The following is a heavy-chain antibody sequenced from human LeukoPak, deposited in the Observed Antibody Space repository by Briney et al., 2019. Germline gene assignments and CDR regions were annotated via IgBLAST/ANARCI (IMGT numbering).Heavy chain of an antibody. J-gene: IGHJ5*02. V-gene: IGHV3-74*01. CDR3: ARSAP. CDR2: INSDGSDT. CDR1: GVTFSSYR. Sequence: PGGSLRLSCAASGVTFSSYRMNWVRQAPGKGLVWVSRINSDGSDTNYAGAVRGGFTISRDNAKNTRYLQMNSLRAAGTALYYFARSAPWG.